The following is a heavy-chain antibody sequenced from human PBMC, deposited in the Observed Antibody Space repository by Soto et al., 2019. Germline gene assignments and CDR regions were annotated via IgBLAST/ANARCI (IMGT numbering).Heavy chain of an antibody. D-gene: IGHD2-2*01. CDR1: GYTFSTYA. CDR2: INPGNTNT. J-gene: IGHJ5*02. CDR3: AREYCTSTSCYSFFDP. Sequence: ASVKVSCKASGYTFSTYAVHWVRQAPGQRPEWMGWINPGNTNTKYSQKFQGRFTMTRDTSASTAYMGLSSLTSADTAVYYCAREYCTSTSCYSFFDPWGQGALVTVSS. V-gene: IGHV1-3*01.